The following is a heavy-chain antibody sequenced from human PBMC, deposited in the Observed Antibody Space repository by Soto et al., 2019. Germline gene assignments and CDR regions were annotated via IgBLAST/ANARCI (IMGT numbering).Heavy chain of an antibody. J-gene: IGHJ4*02. CDR1: GYTFTSYG. CDR2: ISAYNGNT. CDR3: AILGYYYGSGSSRETDY. V-gene: IGHV1-18*01. D-gene: IGHD3-10*01. Sequence: ASVKVSCKASGYTFTSYGISWVRQAPGQGLEWMGLISAYNGNTNYAQKHQGRVTMTTDTSTSTAYMELRSLRSDDTAVFFCAILGYYYGSGSSRETDYWGQGTLVTVSS.